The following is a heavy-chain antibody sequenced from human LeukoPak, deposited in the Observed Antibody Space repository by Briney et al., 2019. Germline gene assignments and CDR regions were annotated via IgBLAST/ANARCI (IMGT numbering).Heavy chain of an antibody. CDR2: INPNSGGT. Sequence: ASVKVSCKASGYTFTGYYMHWVRQAPGQGLEWMGWINPNSGGTNYAQKFQGRVTMTRDTSISTAYMELSRLRSDDTAVYYCARRGRGRYCSSTSCSSPARLWDYWGQGTLVTVSS. D-gene: IGHD2-2*01. V-gene: IGHV1-2*02. CDR3: ARRGRGRYCSSTSCSSPARLWDY. CDR1: GYTFTGYY. J-gene: IGHJ4*02.